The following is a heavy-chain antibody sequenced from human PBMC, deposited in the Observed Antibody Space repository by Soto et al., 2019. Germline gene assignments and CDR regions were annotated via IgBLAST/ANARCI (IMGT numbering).Heavy chain of an antibody. CDR2: INAGNGNT. Sequence: QVQLVQSGAEEKKPGASVKVSCKASGYTFTSYAMHWVRQAPGQRLEWMEWINAGNGNTKYSQKFQGRVTIPRDTSASTAYMELSSLRSEDTAVYYCARSSVVVTALDYWGQGTLVTVSS. CDR3: ARSSVVVTALDY. CDR1: GYTFTSYA. J-gene: IGHJ4*02. V-gene: IGHV1-3*05. D-gene: IGHD2-21*02.